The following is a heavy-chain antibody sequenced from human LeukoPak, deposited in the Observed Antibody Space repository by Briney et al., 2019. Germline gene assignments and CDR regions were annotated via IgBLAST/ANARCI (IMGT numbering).Heavy chain of an antibody. J-gene: IGHJ6*02. V-gene: IGHV1-18*01. CDR3: ASPSTRDFYYYGMDV. Sequence: GASVKVSCKASSYTLTSYGISWVRQAPGQGLEWIERISAYNANTNYAQKLQGRVTMTTDTSTSTAYMELRSLRSDDTAVYYCASPSTRDFYYYGMDVWGQGATVTVSS. D-gene: IGHD2-2*01. CDR1: SYTLTSYG. CDR2: ISAYNANT.